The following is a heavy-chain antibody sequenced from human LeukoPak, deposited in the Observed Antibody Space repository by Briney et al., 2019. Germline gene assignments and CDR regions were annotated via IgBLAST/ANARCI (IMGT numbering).Heavy chain of an antibody. V-gene: IGHV3-30*18. D-gene: IGHD2-15*01. CDR3: AKEISLYCSGGSCYPLGFDY. J-gene: IGHJ4*02. Sequence: GGSLRLSCAASGFTFSSYGMHWVRQAPGKGPEWVAVISYDGSNKYYADSVKGRFTISRDNSKNTLYLQMNSLRAEDTAVYYCAKEISLYCSGGSCYPLGFDYWGQGTLVTVSS. CDR1: GFTFSSYG. CDR2: ISYDGSNK.